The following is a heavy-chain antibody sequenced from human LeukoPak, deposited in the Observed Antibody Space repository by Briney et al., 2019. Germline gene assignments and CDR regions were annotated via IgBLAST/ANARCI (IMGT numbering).Heavy chain of an antibody. V-gene: IGHV4-39*07. D-gene: IGHD3-10*01. CDR1: GGSISSSNYY. Sequence: SETLSLTCTVSGGSISSSNYYWGWIRQPPGKGLEWIGSIYYSGNTYYNPSLKSRVTISVDASKNQFSLKLSSVTAADTAVYYCARAGDYYGSSERLLFTAAYWGQGTLVTVSS. CDR2: IYYSGNT. J-gene: IGHJ4*02. CDR3: ARAGDYYGSSERLLFTAAY.